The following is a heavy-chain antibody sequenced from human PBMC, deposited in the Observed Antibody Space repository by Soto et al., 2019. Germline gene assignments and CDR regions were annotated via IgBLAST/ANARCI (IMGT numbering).Heavy chain of an antibody. V-gene: IGHV3-74*01. CDR1: GFTFSSYW. CDR3: ARAIAVAGTGGFY. J-gene: IGHJ4*02. CDR2: VNSNGSST. Sequence: GGSLRLSCVASGFTFSSYWMHWVRQAPGKGLVWVSRVNSNGSSTAYADSVKGRFTISRDNAKNTLYLQMNSLRAEDTAVYYCARAIAVAGTGGFYWGQGTLVTVSS. D-gene: IGHD6-19*01.